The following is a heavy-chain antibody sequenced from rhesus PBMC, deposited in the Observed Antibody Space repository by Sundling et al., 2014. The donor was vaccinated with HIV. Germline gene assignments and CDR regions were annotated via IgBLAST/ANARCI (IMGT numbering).Heavy chain of an antibody. Sequence: QVQLQESGPGLVKPSETLSLTCAVSGGSISDNYYWNWVRQPPGKGLEWIGNIYGSRGTTYYHPSLKSRVTFSKDTSKNQFSLRLTSVTAADTAVYYCAREEWQLYVDYWGQGVLVTVSS. D-gene: IGHD1-44*02. CDR1: GGSISDNYY. CDR2: IYGSRGTT. J-gene: IGHJ4*01. CDR3: AREEWQLYVDY. V-gene: IGHV4S9*01.